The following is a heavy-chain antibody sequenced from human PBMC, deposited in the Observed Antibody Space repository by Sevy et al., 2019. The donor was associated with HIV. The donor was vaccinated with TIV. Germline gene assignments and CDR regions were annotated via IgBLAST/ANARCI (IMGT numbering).Heavy chain of an antibody. Sequence: GGSLRLSCAASGFTFSSYSMNWVCQAPGKGLEWVSYISSTSNTIYYAGPVKGRFTISRDNAKTSLYLQMNSLRDEDTAVYYCARGILDDYVWGSYRFPNFDYWGQGTLVTVSS. V-gene: IGHV3-48*02. D-gene: IGHD3-16*02. J-gene: IGHJ4*02. CDR2: ISSTSNTI. CDR3: ARGILDDYVWGSYRFPNFDY. CDR1: GFTFSSYS.